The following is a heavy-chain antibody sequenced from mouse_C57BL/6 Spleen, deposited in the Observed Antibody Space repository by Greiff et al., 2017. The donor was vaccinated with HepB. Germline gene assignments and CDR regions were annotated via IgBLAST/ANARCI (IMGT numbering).Heavy chain of an antibody. J-gene: IGHJ4*01. Sequence: QVQLQQPGAELVKPGASVKLSCKASGYTFTSYWMQWVKQRPGQGLEWIGEIDPSDSYTNYNQKFKGKATLTVDTSSSTAYMQLSSLTSEDSAVYYCARIYGSSSRAMDYWGQGTSVTVSS. CDR1: GYTFTSYW. CDR3: ARIYGSSSRAMDY. D-gene: IGHD1-1*01. CDR2: IDPSDSYT. V-gene: IGHV1-50*01.